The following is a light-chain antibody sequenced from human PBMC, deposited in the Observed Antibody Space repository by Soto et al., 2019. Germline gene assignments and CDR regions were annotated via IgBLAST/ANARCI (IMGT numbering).Light chain of an antibody. CDR3: QQYGTSEII. J-gene: IGKJ5*01. CDR1: QSVSSN. Sequence: EIVRTQSPATLSVSPGERATLSCRASQSVSSNLAWYQQKPGQAPRLLIYGASTRATGIPARFSGSGSGTEFTLTISSLQSEDFAVYYCQQYGTSEIIFGQGTRLEI. V-gene: IGKV3-15*01. CDR2: GAS.